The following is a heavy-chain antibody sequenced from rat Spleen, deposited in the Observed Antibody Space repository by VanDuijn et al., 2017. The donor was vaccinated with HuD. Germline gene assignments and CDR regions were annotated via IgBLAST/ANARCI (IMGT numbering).Heavy chain of an antibody. CDR1: GFTFSDYN. CDR2: ISYDGSST. V-gene: IGHV5-7*01. J-gene: IGHJ2*01. Sequence: EVQLVESGGGLVQPGRSLKLSCAASGFTFSDYNMAWVRQAPTKGLEWVATISYDGSSTYYRDSVMGRFTISRDDAKSTLYLQMNSLRSEDTATYYCTRWTDYFDYWGQGVMVTVSS. CDR3: TRWTDYFDY.